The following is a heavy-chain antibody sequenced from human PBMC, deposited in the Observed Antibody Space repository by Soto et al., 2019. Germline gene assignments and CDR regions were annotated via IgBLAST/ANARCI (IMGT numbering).Heavy chain of an antibody. CDR2: IWFDGSNK. Sequence: QVQLVDSGGGVVQPGRSLRLSCAASGFIFSSYGMHWVRQAPGKGLEWVAGIWFDGSNKYYADSVKGRFTISRDNSRNTLYLKMKGLRAEDTAVYYCARDAKSVETTGGFDYWGQGTLVTVSS. D-gene: IGHD1-26*01. CDR1: GFIFSSYG. V-gene: IGHV3-33*01. CDR3: ARDAKSVETTGGFDY. J-gene: IGHJ4*02.